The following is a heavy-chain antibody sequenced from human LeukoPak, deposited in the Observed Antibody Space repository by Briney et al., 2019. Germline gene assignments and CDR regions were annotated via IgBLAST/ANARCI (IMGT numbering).Heavy chain of an antibody. J-gene: IGHJ4*02. CDR1: GGSISSYY. D-gene: IGHD1-7*01. CDR3: ARVAYGNYYFDY. Sequence: SETLSLTCTVSGGSISSYYWSWIRQPPGKGLEWIGYIYYSGSTNYNPSLKSRVTISVDTSKNQFSLKLSSVTAADTAVYYCARVAYGNYYFDYWGQGTLVAVSS. V-gene: IGHV4-59*01. CDR2: IYYSGST.